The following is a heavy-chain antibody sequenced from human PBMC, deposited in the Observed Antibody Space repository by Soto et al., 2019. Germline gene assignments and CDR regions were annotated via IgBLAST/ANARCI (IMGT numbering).Heavy chain of an antibody. Sequence: PSETLSLTCTVSGGSISSGGYYWSWIRQHPGKGLEWIGYIYYSGSTYYNPSLKSRVTISVDTSKNQFSLKLSSVTAADTAVYYCAGDPLNLYGMDVWGQGTTVTVSS. CDR1: GGSISSGGYY. J-gene: IGHJ6*02. V-gene: IGHV4-31*03. CDR2: IYYSGST. CDR3: AGDPLNLYGMDV.